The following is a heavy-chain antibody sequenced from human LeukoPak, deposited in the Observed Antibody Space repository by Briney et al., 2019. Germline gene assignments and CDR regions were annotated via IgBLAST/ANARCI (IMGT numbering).Heavy chain of an antibody. Sequence: ASVKVSCKVSGYTLTELSMHWVRQAPGKGLEWMGGFDPEDGETIYAQKFQGRVTITADKSTSTAYMELSSLRSEDTAVYYCARVSNYSFDYWGQGTLVTVSS. CDR3: ARVSNYSFDY. D-gene: IGHD4-11*01. CDR2: FDPEDGET. V-gene: IGHV1-24*01. J-gene: IGHJ4*02. CDR1: GYTLTELS.